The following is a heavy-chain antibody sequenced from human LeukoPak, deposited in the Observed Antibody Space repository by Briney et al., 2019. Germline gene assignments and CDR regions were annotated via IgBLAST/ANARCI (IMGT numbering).Heavy chain of an antibody. CDR1: GFTFSSYA. V-gene: IGHV3-30*02. CDR3: AKDLHGGYSSDY. Sequence: PGGSLRLSCAASGFTFSSYAMSWVRQAPGKGLEWVSFIGYEGVHKYYADSVKGRFTISKDNSKATLYLQMNSLRPEDTAVYYCAKDLHGGYSSDYWGQGTLVTVSS. D-gene: IGHD4-23*01. CDR2: IGYEGVHK. J-gene: IGHJ4*02.